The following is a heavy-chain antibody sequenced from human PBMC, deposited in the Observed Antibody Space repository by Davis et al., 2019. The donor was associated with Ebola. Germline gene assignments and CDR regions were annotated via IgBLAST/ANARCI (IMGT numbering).Heavy chain of an antibody. J-gene: IGHJ6*02. CDR1: GGSFSGYY. V-gene: IGHV4-34*01. CDR2: INLSGST. D-gene: IGHD2-2*01. CDR3: ARVGIVVVPAADFDYYYGMDV. Sequence: MPSEPLSLTCAAYGGSFSGYYWSWIRQPPGKGPEWIGEINLSGSTNYNPSLKSRVTISVDTSKNQFSLKLSSVTAADTAVYYCARVGIVVVPAADFDYYYGMDVWGQGTTVTVSS.